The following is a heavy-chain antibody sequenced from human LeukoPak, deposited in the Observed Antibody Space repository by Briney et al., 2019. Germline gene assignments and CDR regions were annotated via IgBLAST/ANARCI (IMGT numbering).Heavy chain of an antibody. D-gene: IGHD4-17*01. Sequence: SETLSLTCTVSGGSISNYYWSWIRQSPVKGLEWLGYIYFSGATNYNPSLKSRVTISVDTSKNQFSLKLSSVTAADTAVYYCAREDPQTTVPEGLDVWGQGTTVTVSS. J-gene: IGHJ6*02. CDR2: IYFSGAT. CDR1: GGSISNYY. V-gene: IGHV4-59*01. CDR3: AREDPQTTVPEGLDV.